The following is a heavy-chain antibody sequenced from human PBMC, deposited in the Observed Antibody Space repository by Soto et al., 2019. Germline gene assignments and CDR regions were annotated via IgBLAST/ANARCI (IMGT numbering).Heavy chain of an antibody. CDR2: ISRSSSYI. D-gene: IGHD1-20*01. V-gene: IGHV3-21*01. CDR1: GFTFSSYS. CDR3: ARDRETTGYIGNDVEAFDI. J-gene: IGHJ3*02. Sequence: GGSLRLSCAASGFTFSSYSMNWVRQAPGKGLEWVSSISRSSSYIYYADSVKGRFTISRDNAKNSLYLQMNSLRAEDPAVYYCARDRETTGYIGNDVEAFDIWGQGTMVTVSS.